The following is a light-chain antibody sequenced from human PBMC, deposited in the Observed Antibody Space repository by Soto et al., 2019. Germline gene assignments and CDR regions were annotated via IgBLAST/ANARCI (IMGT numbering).Light chain of an antibody. Sequence: QSALTQPASVSGSPGQSITISCTGTSRDVGGYSVVSWYQQHPGKAPRLIIYEVSSRPSGASYRFSGSKSGNTASLTISGLQAEDEADYYCSSYTLRNTLVLFGGGTKLTVL. V-gene: IGLV2-14*01. CDR3: SSYTLRNTLVL. CDR2: EVS. J-gene: IGLJ3*02. CDR1: SRDVGGYSV.